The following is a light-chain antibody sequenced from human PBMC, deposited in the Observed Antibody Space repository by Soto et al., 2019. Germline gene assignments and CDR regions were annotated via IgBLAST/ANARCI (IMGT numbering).Light chain of an antibody. Sequence: DIQLTQSPSFLSASVGDRVTITCRASQDVSRYLAWYQQKPGKAPNLLIYAASTLRSGVPSRFSGSGSETEFTLTISSLQPEDFATYYCQQLNSYVFAFGPGTKVEIK. CDR3: QQLNSYVFA. J-gene: IGKJ3*01. CDR2: AAS. CDR1: QDVSRY. V-gene: IGKV1-9*01.